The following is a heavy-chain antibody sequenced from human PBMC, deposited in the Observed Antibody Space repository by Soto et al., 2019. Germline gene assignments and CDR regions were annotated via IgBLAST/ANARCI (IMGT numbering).Heavy chain of an antibody. J-gene: IGHJ4*02. CDR1: GGSISSGDYY. V-gene: IGHV4-30-4*01. CDR2: IYYSGST. Sequence: QVQLQESGTGLVKPSQTLSLTCTVSGGSISSGDYYWSWIRQPPGKGLEWIGYIYYSGSTYNNPSLNSRVTISVDTSKNQFSLKLSSVTAADSAVYYCARAQGSGFLVSWGQGTLVTVSS. D-gene: IGHD3-10*01. CDR3: ARAQGSGFLVS.